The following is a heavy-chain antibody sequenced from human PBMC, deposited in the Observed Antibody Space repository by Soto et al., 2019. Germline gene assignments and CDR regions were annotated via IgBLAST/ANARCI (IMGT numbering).Heavy chain of an antibody. CDR1: GYSFPTYW. D-gene: IGHD3-22*01. CDR2: IYPGDSDA. CDR3: ARHSGIHHDYDSSGPADALDI. J-gene: IGHJ3*02. V-gene: IGHV5-51*01. Sequence: GESLKISCKGSGYSFPTYWLAWVRQMPGKGLEWMGIIYPGDSDARYSPSFQGQVTMSADKSINTAYLQWSSLKASDTAMYFCARHSGIHHDYDSSGPADALDIWGQGTMVTVSS.